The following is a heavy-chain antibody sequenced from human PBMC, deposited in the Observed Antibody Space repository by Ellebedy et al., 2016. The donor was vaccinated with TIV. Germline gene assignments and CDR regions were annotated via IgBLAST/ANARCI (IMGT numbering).Heavy chain of an antibody. Sequence: GGSLRLXCEASGFTFGSYGMQWVRQAPGKGLEWVAVIWYDGSNIYYGDSVKGRFTISRDNSKNTLYLEMNSPRAEDTAVYFCARTEIDTALLDYWGQGTLVTVSS. J-gene: IGHJ4*02. CDR3: ARTEIDTALLDY. CDR2: IWYDGSNI. CDR1: GFTFGSYG. V-gene: IGHV3-33*03. D-gene: IGHD5-18*01.